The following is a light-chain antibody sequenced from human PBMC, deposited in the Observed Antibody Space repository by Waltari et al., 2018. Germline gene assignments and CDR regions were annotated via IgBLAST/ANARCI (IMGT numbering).Light chain of an antibody. Sequence: EIVMTQSPATLSVSPGDRATLSCRASQSVSSNLAWYQQKPGQAPRLLIYGASTRATGIPARFSGTGSGTEFTLTISSLQSEYFAVYYCQQYNNWPPLFTFGPGTKVDMK. CDR1: QSVSSN. CDR3: QQYNNWPPLFT. CDR2: GAS. J-gene: IGKJ3*01. V-gene: IGKV3D-15*01.